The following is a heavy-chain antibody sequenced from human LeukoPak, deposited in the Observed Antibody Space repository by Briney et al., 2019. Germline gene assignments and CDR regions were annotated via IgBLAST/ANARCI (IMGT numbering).Heavy chain of an antibody. Sequence: GESLKISCKGSGYSFTSYWVAWVRQMPGQGLEWMGIIYPTDSDTRYSPSFQGQVTISVDKSITTAYLQWSSLQASDTAMYYCARQSRGVIETFDIWGQGTMVTVSS. D-gene: IGHD3-10*01. J-gene: IGHJ3*02. CDR2: IYPTDSDT. V-gene: IGHV5-51*01. CDR3: ARQSRGVIETFDI. CDR1: GYSFTSYW.